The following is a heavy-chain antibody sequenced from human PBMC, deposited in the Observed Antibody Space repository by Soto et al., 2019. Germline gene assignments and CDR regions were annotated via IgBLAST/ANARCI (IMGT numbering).Heavy chain of an antibody. D-gene: IGHD5-18*01. CDR2: FHYSGSP. Sequence: SETLSLTCAVSGGPIYSGGYSWSWIRQSPGKGLEWIGYFHYSGSPYYNPSLKSRVTISLDRSKNQFSLKLSSVTAADTAVYYCASGYVDTSMVDFWGPGTMVTVSS. CDR3: ASGYVDTSMVDF. CDR1: GGPIYSGGYS. J-gene: IGHJ3*01. V-gene: IGHV4-30-2*06.